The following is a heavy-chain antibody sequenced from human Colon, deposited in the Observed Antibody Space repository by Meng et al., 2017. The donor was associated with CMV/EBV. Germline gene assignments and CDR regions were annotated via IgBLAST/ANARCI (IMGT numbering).Heavy chain of an antibody. D-gene: IGHD2-2*01. V-gene: IGHV3-48*03. CDR2: ISSSGNTI. CDR3: ARDIGTTRYYYYGMDV. Sequence: GESLKISCAASGFTFSTYEMNWVRQAPGKGLEWVSYISSSGNTIYHADSVKGRFTISRDNAKNSLYLQMNSLRAEDTAVYYCARDIGTTRYYYYGMDVWGQGTTVTVSS. CDR1: GFTFSTYE. J-gene: IGHJ6*02.